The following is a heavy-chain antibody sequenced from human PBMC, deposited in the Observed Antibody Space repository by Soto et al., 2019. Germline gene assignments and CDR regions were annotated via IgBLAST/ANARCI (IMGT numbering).Heavy chain of an antibody. V-gene: IGHV1-8*01. J-gene: IGHJ4*02. D-gene: IGHD2-8*01. CDR2: MNPNSGNT. Sequence: GASVKVSCKASGYSFTSYDINWVRQATGQGLEWMGWMNPNSGNTGYAQKFQGRVTMTRNTSISTAYMELRSLRSDDTAVYYCARAGYCTKGVCYQGLPTDYWGQGTLVTVSS. CDR3: ARAGYCTKGVCYQGLPTDY. CDR1: GYSFTSYD.